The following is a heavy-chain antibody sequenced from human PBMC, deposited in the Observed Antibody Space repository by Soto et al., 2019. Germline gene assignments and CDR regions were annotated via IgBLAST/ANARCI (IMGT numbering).Heavy chain of an antibody. CDR1: GFTFSSYW. CDR2: IKSDGITT. Sequence: EVQLVESGGGLVQPGGSLRLSCAASGFTFSSYWLHWVRQAPGKGLMWVSRIKSDGITTNYADSVKGRFTISRDNARNTVYPAMNTLEGRGTGVYFCGKGAFYALYLDLWGKGTTVTVSS. D-gene: IGHD3-16*01. V-gene: IGHV3-74*01. CDR3: GKGAFYALYLDL. J-gene: IGHJ6*03.